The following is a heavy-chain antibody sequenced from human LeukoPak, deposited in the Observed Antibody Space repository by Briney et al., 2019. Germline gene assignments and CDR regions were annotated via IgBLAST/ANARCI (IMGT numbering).Heavy chain of an antibody. CDR3: ALPKMSGVFDS. CDR1: GYTFIGYY. CDR2: INPNTGGT. D-gene: IGHD2-2*01. Sequence: GASVKVSCKASGYTFIGYYIHWIRQAPGQGLEWMGRINPNTGGTNYAQNFQGRVTMTRDTSISTAYMDLSSLRSDDTAVYYCALPKMSGVFDSWGQGTLVIVSS. J-gene: IGHJ4*02. V-gene: IGHV1-2*06.